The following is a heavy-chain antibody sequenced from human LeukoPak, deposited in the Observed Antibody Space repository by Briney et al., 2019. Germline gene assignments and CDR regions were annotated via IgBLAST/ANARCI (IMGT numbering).Heavy chain of an antibody. D-gene: IGHD6-19*01. Sequence: GGSLRLSCAASGFTFSSYGMHWVRQAPGKGLEWVAFIRYDGSNKYYADSVKGRFTISRDNSKNTLYLQMNSLRAEDTAVYYCARPGSYSSAPRGYYYYYMDVWGKGTTVTVSS. J-gene: IGHJ6*03. CDR3: ARPGSYSSAPRGYYYYYMDV. V-gene: IGHV3-30*02. CDR2: IRYDGSNK. CDR1: GFTFSSYG.